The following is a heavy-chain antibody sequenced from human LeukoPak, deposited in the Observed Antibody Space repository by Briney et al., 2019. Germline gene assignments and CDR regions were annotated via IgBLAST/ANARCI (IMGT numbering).Heavy chain of an antibody. D-gene: IGHD5-18*01. J-gene: IGHJ6*03. CDR2: ISSGSSFI. CDR1: GFSFSSYS. CDR3: ARDAYGGYSYGYGEGYYYYYMDV. Sequence: GGSLRLSCAASGFSFSSYSMNWVRQAPGKGLEWVSSISSGSSFIYYADSVRGRFTTSRDNAKNSLYLQMNSLRAEDTAVYYCARDAYGGYSYGYGEGYYYYYMDVWGKGTTVTVSS. V-gene: IGHV3-21*01.